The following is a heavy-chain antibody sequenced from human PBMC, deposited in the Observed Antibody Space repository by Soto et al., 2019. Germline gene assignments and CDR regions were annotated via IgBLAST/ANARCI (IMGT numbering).Heavy chain of an antibody. CDR3: AKDGEGGNYYTGAFDY. Sequence: EVQLLESGGGLVQPGGSLRLSCVASGFTFSSYAMSWVRQAPGKGLEWVAAISASGGATLYADSVKGRITISRDNPKNTLYVQMKCLRAEDTAVYYCAKDGEGGNYYTGAFDYWGHGTLVPVSS. CDR2: ISASGGAT. CDR1: GFTFSSYA. V-gene: IGHV3-23*01. J-gene: IGHJ4*01. D-gene: IGHD1-26*01.